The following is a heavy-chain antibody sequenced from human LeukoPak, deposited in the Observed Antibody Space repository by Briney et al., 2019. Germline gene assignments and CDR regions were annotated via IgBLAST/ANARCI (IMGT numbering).Heavy chain of an antibody. CDR2: IYYSGST. V-gene: IGHV4-59*01. J-gene: IGHJ4*02. CDR1: GGSISSYY. D-gene: IGHD2/OR15-2a*01. Sequence: SETLSLTCTVSGGSISSYYWSWIRQPPGKGLEWIGYIYYSGSTNCNPSLRSRVTISVDTSKNQFSLKLSSVTAADTAVYYCARDFFSGPGYWGQGTLVTVSS. CDR3: ARDFFSGPGY.